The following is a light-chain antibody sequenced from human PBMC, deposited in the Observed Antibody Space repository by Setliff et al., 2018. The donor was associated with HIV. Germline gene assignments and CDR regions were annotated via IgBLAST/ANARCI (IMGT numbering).Light chain of an antibody. Sequence: QSALAQPRSVSGSRGQSVTFSCTGASSDVGGYDYVSWYQQHPGKAPKLIIYGVSKRPSGVPARFSGFKSGNTASLTISGLQPEDEADYYCCSYAGSYTFVFGKGTKV. CDR1: SSDVGGYDY. J-gene: IGLJ1*01. V-gene: IGLV2-11*01. CDR2: GVS. CDR3: CSYAGSYTFV.